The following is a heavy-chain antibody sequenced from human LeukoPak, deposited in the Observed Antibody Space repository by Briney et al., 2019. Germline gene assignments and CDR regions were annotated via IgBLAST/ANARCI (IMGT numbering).Heavy chain of an antibody. D-gene: IGHD6-6*01. J-gene: IGHJ5*02. V-gene: IGHV4-59*05. CDR3: ARQCPLSSSYHNWFDP. CDR2: IYYSGST. CDR1: GGSISSYY. Sequence: PSETLSPTCTVSGGSISSYYWSWIRQPPGKGLEWIGSIYYSGSTYYNPSLKSRVTISVDTSKNQFSLKLSSVTAADTAVYYCARQCPLSSSYHNWFDPWGQGTLVTVSS.